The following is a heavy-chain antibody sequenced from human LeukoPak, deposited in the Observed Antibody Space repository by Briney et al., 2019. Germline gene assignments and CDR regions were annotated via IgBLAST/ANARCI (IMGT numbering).Heavy chain of an antibody. CDR2: LSGSGGST. J-gene: IGHJ4*02. V-gene: IGHV3-23*01. D-gene: IGHD6-13*01. CDR3: ARDGGSSWYFDY. CDR1: GFTFRSYH. Sequence: GGSLRLSCAASGFTFRSYHMSWVRQAPGKGLDWVSSLSGSGGSTYYADSVKGRFTISRDNSKNTLYLQMSSLRAEDTAVYYCARDGGSSWYFDYWGQGTLVTVSS.